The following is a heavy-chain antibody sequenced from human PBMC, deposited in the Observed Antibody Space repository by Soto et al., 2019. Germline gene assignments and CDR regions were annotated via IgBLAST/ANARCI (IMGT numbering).Heavy chain of an antibody. CDR3: ARVDSPYYFNSSGYSTY. CDR2: IFHRGTT. D-gene: IGHD3-22*01. J-gene: IGHJ4*02. V-gene: IGHV4-38-2*02. CDR1: GYSISSGYY. Sequence: SETLSLTCTVSGYSISSGYYWGWIRQPPGKGPEWIGNIFHRGTTYYNPSLKSRATMAVDTAKNEFSLRLSTVAAADTAVYYCARVDSPYYFNSSGYSTYWGPGTLVTVS.